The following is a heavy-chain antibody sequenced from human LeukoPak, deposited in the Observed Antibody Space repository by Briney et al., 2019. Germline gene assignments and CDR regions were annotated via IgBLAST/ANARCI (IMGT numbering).Heavy chain of an antibody. J-gene: IGHJ4*02. CDR1: GYTFTSYY. V-gene: IGHV1-46*01. D-gene: IGHD3-22*01. CDR2: INPSGGST. Sequence: ASVKVSCKASGYTFTSYYMHWVRQAPGQGLEWMGIINPSGGSTSYAQKFQGRVTMTRDMSTSTVYIELSSLRSEDTAVYYCARGTYYYDSSGSLTFDYWGQGTLVTVSS. CDR3: ARGTYYYDSSGSLTFDY.